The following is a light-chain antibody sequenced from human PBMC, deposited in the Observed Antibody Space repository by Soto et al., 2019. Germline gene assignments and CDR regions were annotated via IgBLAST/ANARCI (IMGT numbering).Light chain of an antibody. Sequence: DIQLTQYPSFLSASVGDRVTITCRASQGISSYLAWYQQKPGKAPKLLIYAASTLQSGVPSRFSGSGSGTEFTLTISSLQPEDFATYYCQQLKSYPRTFGQGTKVEIK. CDR2: AAS. V-gene: IGKV1-9*01. CDR1: QGISSY. J-gene: IGKJ1*01. CDR3: QQLKSYPRT.